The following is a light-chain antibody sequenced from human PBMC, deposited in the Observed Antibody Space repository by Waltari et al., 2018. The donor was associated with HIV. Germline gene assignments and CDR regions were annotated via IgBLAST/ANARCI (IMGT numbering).Light chain of an antibody. CDR3: CSYAGSSTHV. V-gene: IGLV2-23*02. CDR1: SSDVGNYNV. J-gene: IGLJ1*01. Sequence: QSALTQPASVSGSPGQSITISCTGTSSDVGNYNVVSWYQQHPGKAPKLMIYEVSKRPSGFSNLFSGSKSGNTASLTISGLQAEDEADYYCCSYAGSSTHVFGTGTKVTVL. CDR2: EVS.